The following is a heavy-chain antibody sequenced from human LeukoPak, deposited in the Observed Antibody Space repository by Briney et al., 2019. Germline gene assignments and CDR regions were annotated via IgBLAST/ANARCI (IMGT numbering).Heavy chain of an antibody. CDR2: ISGSGGGT. CDR1: GFTFSSYA. Sequence: PGGSLRLSCAASGFTFSSYAMSWVRQAPGRGLEWVSAISGSGGGTYYADSVKGRFTISRDNSKDTLYLQMNSLRVDDTAVYYCATRGDGYNGWGQGTLVTVSS. J-gene: IGHJ4*02. D-gene: IGHD5-24*01. V-gene: IGHV3-23*01. CDR3: ATRGDGYNG.